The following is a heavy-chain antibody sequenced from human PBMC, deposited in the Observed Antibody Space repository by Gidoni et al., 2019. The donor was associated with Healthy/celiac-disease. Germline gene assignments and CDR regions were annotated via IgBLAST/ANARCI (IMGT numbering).Heavy chain of an antibody. J-gene: IGHJ5*02. V-gene: IGHV1-69*06. CDR3: AGRHYGSGSYPLLWFDP. D-gene: IGHD3-10*01. CDR1: GGTFSSYA. CDR2: IIPIFGTA. Sequence: QVQLVQSGAEVKKPGSSVKVSCKASGGTFSSYAISWVRQAPGQGLEWMGGIIPIFGTANYAQKFQGRVTITADKSTSTAYMELSSLRSEDTAVYYCAGRHYGSGSYPLLWFDPWGQGTLVTVSS.